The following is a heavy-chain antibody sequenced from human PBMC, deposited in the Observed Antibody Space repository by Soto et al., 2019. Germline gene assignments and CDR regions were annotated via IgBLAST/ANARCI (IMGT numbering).Heavy chain of an antibody. J-gene: IGHJ6*02. Sequence: KPSETLSLTCTVSGGSISSSSYYWGWIRQPPGKGLEWIGSIYYSGSTYYNPSLKSRVTISVDTSKNQFSLKLSSVTAADTAVYYCARRRVKGTYYYYGMDVWGQGTTVTVSS. V-gene: IGHV4-39*01. CDR1: GGSISSSSYY. D-gene: IGHD2-21*01. CDR3: ARRRVKGTYYYYGMDV. CDR2: IYYSGST.